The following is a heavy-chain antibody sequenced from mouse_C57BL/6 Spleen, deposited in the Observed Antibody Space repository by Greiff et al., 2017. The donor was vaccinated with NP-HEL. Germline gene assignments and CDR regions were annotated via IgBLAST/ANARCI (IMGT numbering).Heavy chain of an antibody. D-gene: IGHD1-1*01. CDR1: GFTFSSYA. J-gene: IGHJ2*01. V-gene: IGHV5-4*03. Sequence: EVKLMESGGGLVKPGGSLKLSCAASGFTFSSYAMSWVRQTPEKRLEWVATISDGGSYTYYPDNVKGRFTISRDNAKNNLYLQMSHLKSEDTAMYYCARGPGSSLFDYWGQGTTLTVSS. CDR3: ARGPGSSLFDY. CDR2: ISDGGSYT.